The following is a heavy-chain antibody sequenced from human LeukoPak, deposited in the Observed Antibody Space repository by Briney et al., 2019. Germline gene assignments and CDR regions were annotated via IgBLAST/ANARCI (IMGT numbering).Heavy chain of an antibody. Sequence: ASVKVSCKASGYTFTSYDINWVRQATGQGLEWMGWMNPNSGNTGYAQKFQGRVTITRNTSISTAYMELSSLRSEDTAVYYCARGLASVWEWLVSRYYYYMDVWGKGTTVTVSS. J-gene: IGHJ6*03. CDR2: MNPNSGNT. CDR1: GYTFTSYD. V-gene: IGHV1-8*03. CDR3: ARGLASVWEWLVSRYYYYMDV. D-gene: IGHD3-3*01.